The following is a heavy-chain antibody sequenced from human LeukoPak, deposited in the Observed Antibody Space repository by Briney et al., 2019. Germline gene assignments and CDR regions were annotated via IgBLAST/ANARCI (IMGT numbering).Heavy chain of an antibody. V-gene: IGHV3-53*01. J-gene: IGHJ4*02. CDR3: ARNGQFGVVDY. Sequence: GGSLRLSCAASGFTVSSNYMSWVRQAPGKGLEWVSVIYSGGSTYYADSVKGRFTTSRDNSKNTLYLQMNSLRAEDTAVYYCARNGQFGVVDYWGQGTLVTVSS. D-gene: IGHD3-3*01. CDR2: IYSGGST. CDR1: GFTVSSNY.